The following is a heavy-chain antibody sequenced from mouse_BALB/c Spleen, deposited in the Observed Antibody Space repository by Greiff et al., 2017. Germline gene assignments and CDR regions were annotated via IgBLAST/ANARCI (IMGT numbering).Heavy chain of an antibody. J-gene: IGHJ4*01. CDR1: GFTFSSFG. Sequence: EVQLVESGGGLVQPGGSRKLSCAASGFTFSSFGMHWVRQAPEKGLEWVAYISSGSSTIYYADTVKGRFTISRDNPKNTQFLQMTSLRSEDTAMYYYEGSTGGDAMDYWGQGTSVTVSS. CDR2: ISSGSSTI. CDR3: EGSTGGDAMDY. V-gene: IGHV5-17*02.